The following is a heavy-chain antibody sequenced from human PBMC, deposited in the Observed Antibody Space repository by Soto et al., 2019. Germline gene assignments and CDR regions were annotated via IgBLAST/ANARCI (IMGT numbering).Heavy chain of an antibody. CDR3: AGVAAWKWFDP. J-gene: IGHJ5*02. CDR1: GGSTSSSNW. V-gene: IGHV4-4*02. Sequence: QVQLQESGPGLVKPSGTLSLTCAVSGGSTSSSNWWSWVRQPPGKGLEWIGEIYHSGSTNYNPSRKSRVTLSVDKSKNQFSLKLRSVTAADTAVYYWAGVAAWKWFDPWGQGTLVTVSS. D-gene: IGHD6-6*01. CDR2: IYHSGST.